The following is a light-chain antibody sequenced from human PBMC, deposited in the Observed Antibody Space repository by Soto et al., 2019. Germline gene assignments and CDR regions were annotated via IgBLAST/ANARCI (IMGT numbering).Light chain of an antibody. CDR2: AAS. V-gene: IGKV1-39*01. CDR1: KSIRSY. J-gene: IGKJ5*01. CDR3: LQDYSLTIT. Sequence: MTQSPSSLSTSLGDRATITCRASKSIRSYLNWYQQKQGQAPKLXIYAASSLQSGVPSRFSGSGSGTDCTRTISSLEPEDFAVDYCLQDYSLTITFGQGTRLDIK.